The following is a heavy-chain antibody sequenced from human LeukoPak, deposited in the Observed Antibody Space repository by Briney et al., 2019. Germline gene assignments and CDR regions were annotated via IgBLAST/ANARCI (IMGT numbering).Heavy chain of an antibody. J-gene: IGHJ4*02. CDR1: GFTFSNYE. V-gene: IGHV3-48*03. CDR3: AKLFYSSGMYHFDY. Sequence: GGSLRLSCATSGFTFSNYEMNWVRQAPGKGLEWVSYITTSGGIKSYADSVKGRFTISRDNSKNTLYLQMNSLRAEDTAVFYCAKLFYSSGMYHFDYWGQGTLVTVSS. D-gene: IGHD3-10*01. CDR2: ITTSGGIK.